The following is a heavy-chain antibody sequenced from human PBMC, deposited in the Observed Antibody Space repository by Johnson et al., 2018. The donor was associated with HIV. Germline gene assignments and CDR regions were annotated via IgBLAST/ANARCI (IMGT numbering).Heavy chain of an antibody. V-gene: IGHV3-30*03. CDR3: GVLWFREWVAFDI. CDR1: GFSVSSNY. CDR2: ISDDGSIT. Sequence: QVQLVESGGGLVQPGGSLRLSCAASGFSVSSNYVRWVRQAPGKGLEWVAVISDDGSITQYADSVKGRFTISRDNSKNTLYLQMNSLRAEDTAVYYCGVLWFREWVAFDIWGQGTMVTVSS. J-gene: IGHJ3*02. D-gene: IGHD3-10*01.